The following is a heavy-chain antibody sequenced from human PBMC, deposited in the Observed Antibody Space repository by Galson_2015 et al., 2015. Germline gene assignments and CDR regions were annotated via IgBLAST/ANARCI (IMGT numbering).Heavy chain of an antibody. J-gene: IGHJ6*03. CDR1: GYTSSSYG. V-gene: IGHV1-3*01. CDR3: ARDLSNYFWYMDV. CDR2: INAGNGNT. Sequence: SVKVSCKASGYTSSSYGMHWVRQVPGQRLEWMGWINAGNGNTRYSQKFKGRVTITRDTSASTAYMELSSLRSEDSAMYYCARDLSNYFWYMDVWGRGATVTVSS.